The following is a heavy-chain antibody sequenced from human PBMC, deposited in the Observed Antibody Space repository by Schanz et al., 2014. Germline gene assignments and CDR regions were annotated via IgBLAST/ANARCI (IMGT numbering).Heavy chain of an antibody. Sequence: EVQLVESGGGLVQPGGSLRLSCAASGFTFSSYAMSWVRQAPGKGLEWVSTIGYLGDTFYLDSVKGRFTISRENAKNSLYLQMNSLRAGDTAVYYCARVPYGSGSYWDYWGQGTLVTVSS. CDR2: IGYLGDT. CDR1: GFTFSSYA. D-gene: IGHD3-10*01. V-gene: IGHV3-13*01. J-gene: IGHJ4*02. CDR3: ARVPYGSGSYWDY.